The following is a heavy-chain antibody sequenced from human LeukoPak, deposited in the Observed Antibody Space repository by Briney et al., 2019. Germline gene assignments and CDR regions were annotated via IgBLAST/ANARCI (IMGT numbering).Heavy chain of an antibody. D-gene: IGHD1-26*01. CDR1: GFTFNTYG. Sequence: GGTLRLSCAASGFTFNTYGMNWVRQAPGKGLEWVSAISGSGGSTYYADSVKGRFTISRDNSKNTLYLQMNSLRAEDTAVYYCARDRIREPHYYYYMDVWGKGTTVTVSS. V-gene: IGHV3-23*01. J-gene: IGHJ6*03. CDR3: ARDRIREPHYYYYMDV. CDR2: ISGSGGST.